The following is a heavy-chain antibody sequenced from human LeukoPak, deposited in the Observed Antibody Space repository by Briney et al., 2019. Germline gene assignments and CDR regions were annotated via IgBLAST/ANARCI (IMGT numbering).Heavy chain of an antibody. CDR3: ASGPVVSGWNNIDY. Sequence: PGRSLRLSCAASGFTFDTYGMHWVRQAPGKALEWVSFIWYDGSNKYYADSVKGRFTISRDNSKNTLYLQMNSLRAEDTVANYYASGPVVSGWNNIDYWGQGTLVTVSS. CDR2: IWYDGSNK. D-gene: IGHD1/OR15-1a*01. J-gene: IGHJ4*02. CDR1: GFTFDTYG. V-gene: IGHV3-33*01.